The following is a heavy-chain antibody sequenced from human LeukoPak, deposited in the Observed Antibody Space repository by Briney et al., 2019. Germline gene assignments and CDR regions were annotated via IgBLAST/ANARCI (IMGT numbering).Heavy chain of an antibody. Sequence: SVKVSCKASGGTFSSYAISWVRQAPGQGLEWMGRIIPILGIANYAQKFQGRVTITADKSTSTAYMELSSLRSEDTAVYYCARGGSWYGLDYWGQGTLVTVSS. D-gene: IGHD6-13*01. CDR1: GGTFSSYA. CDR3: ARGGSWYGLDY. CDR2: IIPILGIA. V-gene: IGHV1-69*04. J-gene: IGHJ4*02.